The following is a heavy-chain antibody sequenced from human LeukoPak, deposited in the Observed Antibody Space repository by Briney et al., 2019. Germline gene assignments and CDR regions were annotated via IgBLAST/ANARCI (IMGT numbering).Heavy chain of an antibody. J-gene: IGHJ6*03. CDR3: ARSGYYYYYMDV. CDR2: IKQDGSEK. V-gene: IGHV3-7*01. Sequence: GGSLRLSCAASGFTFSSYWMSWVRQAPGRGLGWVANIKQDGSEKYYVDSVKGRFTISRDNAKNSLYLQMNSLRAEDTAVYYCARSGYYYYYMDVWGKGTTVTVSS. CDR1: GFTFSSYW. D-gene: IGHD7-27*01.